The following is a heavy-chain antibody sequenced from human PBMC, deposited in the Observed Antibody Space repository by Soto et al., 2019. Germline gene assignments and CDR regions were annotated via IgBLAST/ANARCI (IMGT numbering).Heavy chain of an antibody. CDR1: GGSISSGGYY. J-gene: IGHJ5*02. Sequence: PSETLSLTCTVSGGSISSGGYYWSWIRQHPGKGLEWIGYIYYSGSTYYNPSLKSRVTISVDTSKNQFSLKLSSVTAADTAVYYCARRVPGSGSRKNWFDPWGQGTLVTVSS. D-gene: IGHD3-10*01. CDR3: ARRVPGSGSRKNWFDP. V-gene: IGHV4-31*03. CDR2: IYYSGST.